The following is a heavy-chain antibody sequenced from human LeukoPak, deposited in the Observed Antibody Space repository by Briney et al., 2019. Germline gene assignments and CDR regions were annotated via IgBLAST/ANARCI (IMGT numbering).Heavy chain of an antibody. D-gene: IGHD2-15*01. V-gene: IGHV4-39*07. CDR3: ARDVNYCSGGSCYYYFDY. J-gene: IGHJ4*02. CDR2: VFYTGNT. Sequence: PSETLSLTCTVSGGSISTTAYYWGWIRQPPGKGLEWIGSVFYTGNTFYNPSLQSRVTLSVDTSKNQFSLKLNSVTAADTAVYYCARDVNYCSGGSCYYYFDYWGQGTLVTVSS. CDR1: GGSISTTAYY.